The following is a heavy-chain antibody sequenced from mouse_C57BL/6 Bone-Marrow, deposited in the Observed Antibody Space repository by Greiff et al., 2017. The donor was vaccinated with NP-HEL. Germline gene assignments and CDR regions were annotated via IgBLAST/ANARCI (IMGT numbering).Heavy chain of an antibody. CDR1: GYTFTSYW. D-gene: IGHD1-1*01. Sequence: VQLQQPGAELVKPGASVKMSCKASGYTFTSYWITWVKQRPGQGLEWIGDIYPGSGSTNYNEKFKSKATLTVDTSSSTAYMQLSSLTSEDSAVYYCARYGDYYGSFDYWGQGTTLTVSS. J-gene: IGHJ2*01. CDR2: IYPGSGST. V-gene: IGHV1-55*01. CDR3: ARYGDYYGSFDY.